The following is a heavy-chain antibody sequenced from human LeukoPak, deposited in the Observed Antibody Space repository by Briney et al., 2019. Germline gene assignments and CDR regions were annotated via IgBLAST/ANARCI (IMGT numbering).Heavy chain of an antibody. Sequence: GGSLRLSCAASGFTFSSYWMHWVRQAPGKGLVWVSRINSDGSSTSYADSVKGRYTISRDNAKNTLYLQMNSLRAEDTAVYYCARDRGSYGAVYFDYWGQGTLVTVSS. CDR3: ARDRGSYGAVYFDY. J-gene: IGHJ4*02. D-gene: IGHD1-26*01. CDR2: INSDGSST. V-gene: IGHV3-74*01. CDR1: GFTFSSYW.